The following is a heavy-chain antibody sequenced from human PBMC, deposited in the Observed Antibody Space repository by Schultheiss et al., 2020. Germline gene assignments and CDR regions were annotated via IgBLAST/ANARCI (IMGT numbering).Heavy chain of an antibody. D-gene: IGHD3-10*01. CDR1: GGSISTSSFY. Sequence: SETLSLTCAVSGGSISTSSFYWGWIRQPPGKGLEWIGTISYTGTTYFNLSLKSRVTISVDTFKNQFSLKLNSVTAADTAIYYCARQGTMVRDVYTNFDYWGEGARVTVSS. CDR2: ISYTGTT. V-gene: IGHV4-39*01. J-gene: IGHJ4*02. CDR3: ARQGTMVRDVYTNFDY.